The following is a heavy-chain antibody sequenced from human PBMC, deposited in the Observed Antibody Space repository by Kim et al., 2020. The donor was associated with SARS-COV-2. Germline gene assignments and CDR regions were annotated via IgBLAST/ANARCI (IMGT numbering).Heavy chain of an antibody. Sequence: GGSLRLSCVASGFTFKDYTMNWVRQAPGKGLEWVSSIDGSTTTIYYADSVTGRFTISRDNAQNSLYLQINSLRDDDTAVYFCVGGYYFDYWGQGSLVAVSS. J-gene: IGHJ4*02. CDR2: IDGSTTTI. CDR1: GFTFKDYT. V-gene: IGHV3-48*02. CDR3: VGGYYFDY.